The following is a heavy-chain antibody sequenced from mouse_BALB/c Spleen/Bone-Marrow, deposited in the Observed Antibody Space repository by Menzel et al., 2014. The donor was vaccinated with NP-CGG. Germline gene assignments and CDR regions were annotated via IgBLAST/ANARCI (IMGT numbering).Heavy chain of an antibody. J-gene: IGHJ2*01. CDR1: GYTFTSYW. Sequence: QVQLQHSGAELARPGASVKLSCKASGYTFTSYWMQWVKQRPGQGLEWIGAIYPGDGDTRYTQKFKGKATLTADKSSSTAYMQLSSLASEDSAVYYCARRRREYYFDYWGQGTTLTVSS. CDR2: IYPGDGDT. CDR3: ARRRREYYFDY. V-gene: IGHV1-87*01. D-gene: IGHD2-12*01.